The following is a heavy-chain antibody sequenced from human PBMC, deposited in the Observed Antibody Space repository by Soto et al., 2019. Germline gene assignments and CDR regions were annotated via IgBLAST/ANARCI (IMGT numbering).Heavy chain of an antibody. V-gene: IGHV1-46*03. Sequence: ASVKVSCKASGYTFTSYYMHWVRQAPGQGLEWMGIINPSGGSTSYAQKFQGRVTMTRDTSTSTVYMELSSLRSEDTAVYFCALLYPKPSSKNVDIVATIPFDYWG. J-gene: IGHJ4*01. D-gene: IGHD5-12*01. CDR2: INPSGGST. CDR1: GYTFTSYY. CDR3: ALLYPKPSSKNVDIVATIPFDY.